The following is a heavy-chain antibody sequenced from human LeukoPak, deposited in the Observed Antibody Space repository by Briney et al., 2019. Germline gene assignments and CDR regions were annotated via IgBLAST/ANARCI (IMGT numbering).Heavy chain of an antibody. CDR2: IYYSGST. D-gene: IGHD2-21*02. Sequence: PSETLSLTCTVSGGSISGYYWSWIRQPPGKGLEWIGCIYYSGSTNYNPSLKSRVTISVDTSKNQFSLKLSSVTAADTAVYYCARGAYCGGDCYYQDYWGQGILVTVSS. CDR1: GGSISGYY. V-gene: IGHV4-59*01. CDR3: ARGAYCGGDCYYQDY. J-gene: IGHJ4*02.